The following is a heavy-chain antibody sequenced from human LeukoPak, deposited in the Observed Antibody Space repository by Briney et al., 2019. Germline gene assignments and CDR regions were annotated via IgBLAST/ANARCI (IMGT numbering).Heavy chain of an antibody. Sequence: LVKVSCKASGYTFIGYYMHWVRQAPGQGLEWMGRINPNSGGTNYAQKFQGRVTITADESTSTAYMELSSLRSEDTAVYYCARVGGDYYDSSGYYFFDYWGQGTLVTVSS. CDR3: ARVGGDYYDSSGYYFFDY. J-gene: IGHJ4*02. D-gene: IGHD3-22*01. CDR2: INPNSGGT. CDR1: GYTFIGYY. V-gene: IGHV1-2*06.